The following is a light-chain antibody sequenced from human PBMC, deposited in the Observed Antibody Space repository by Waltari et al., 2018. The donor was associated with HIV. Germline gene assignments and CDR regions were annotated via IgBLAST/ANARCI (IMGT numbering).Light chain of an antibody. CDR2: DAS. J-gene: IGKJ4*01. Sequence: PGERATLSCRASQSVNSNFLAWYQHKPGQAPRLLIYDASTTATGIPDKFSGSGSGSDFTLTISRLEPEDLAVYYCQQYAGFPLTFGGGTKVDIK. V-gene: IGKV3-20*01. CDR3: QQYAGFPLT. CDR1: QSVNSNF.